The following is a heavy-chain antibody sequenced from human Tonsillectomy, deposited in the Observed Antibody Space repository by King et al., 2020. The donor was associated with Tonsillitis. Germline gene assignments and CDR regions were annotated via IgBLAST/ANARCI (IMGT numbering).Heavy chain of an antibody. CDR1: GGSISSSSYY. CDR2: IYYSGST. Sequence: QLQESGPGLVKPSETLSLTCTVSGGSISSSSYYWGWIRQPPGKGLEWIGNIYYSGSTYYNPSLKSRVTISVDTSKNQFSLKLSSVTAADTAVYYCASDQGMAARPHQYYFDYWGQGTLVTVSS. CDR3: ASDQGMAARPHQYYFDY. V-gene: IGHV4-39*07. D-gene: IGHD6-6*01. J-gene: IGHJ4*02.